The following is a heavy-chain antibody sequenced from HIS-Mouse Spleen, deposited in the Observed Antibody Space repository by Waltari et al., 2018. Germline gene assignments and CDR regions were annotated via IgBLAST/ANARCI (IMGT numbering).Heavy chain of an antibody. CDR1: GGTFSSYA. CDR2: IGPILGIA. D-gene: IGHD6-13*01. V-gene: IGHV1-69*04. Sequence: QVQLVQSGAEVKKPGSSVKVSCKASGGTFSSYAISWVRQAPGQGLEWMGRIGPILGIAKYAQKCQGRVTITADKSTSTAYMELSSLRSEDTAVYYCARHPEIAAAVGAFDIWGQGTMVTVSS. CDR3: ARHPEIAAAVGAFDI. J-gene: IGHJ3*02.